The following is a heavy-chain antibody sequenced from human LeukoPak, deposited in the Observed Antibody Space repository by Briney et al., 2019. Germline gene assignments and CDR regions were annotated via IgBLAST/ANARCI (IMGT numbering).Heavy chain of an antibody. CDR3: AKTTGYYDY. CDR2: ISGSGIT. V-gene: IGHV3-23*01. J-gene: IGHJ4*02. Sequence: GGSLRLSCAASGFSFSSYAMTWVRQAPGKGLEWVSAISGSGITYYADSVKGRFTISRDNSKNTLYLQMDSLRAEDTAVYYCAKTTGYYDYWGQGTLVTVSS. D-gene: IGHD1-1*01. CDR1: GFSFSSYA.